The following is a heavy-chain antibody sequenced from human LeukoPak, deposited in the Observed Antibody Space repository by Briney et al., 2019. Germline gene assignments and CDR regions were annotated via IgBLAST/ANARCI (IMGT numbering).Heavy chain of an antibody. J-gene: IGHJ4*02. CDR1: GGSISSFY. V-gene: IGHV4-59*12. Sequence: SETLSLTCTVSGGSISSFYWSWIRQSSGKGLEWIGYIYDGGSTKYNPSLKSRASISVDTSKNQFSLKLSSVTAADTAVYYCARGEYGGADYWGQGALVTVSS. CDR3: ARGEYGGADY. CDR2: IYDGGST. D-gene: IGHD3-16*01.